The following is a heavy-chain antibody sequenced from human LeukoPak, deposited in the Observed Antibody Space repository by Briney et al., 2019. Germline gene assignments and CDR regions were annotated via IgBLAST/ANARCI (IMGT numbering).Heavy chain of an antibody. D-gene: IGHD3-9*01. CDR3: ARGPDYDILTGYLGDAFDI. Sequence: GGSLRLSCAASGFTFSSYEMNWVRQAPGKGLEWVSYISSSGSTIYYADSVKGRFTISRDNAKNSLYLQMNSLRAEDTAVYYCARGPDYDILTGYLGDAFDIWGQGTMVTVSS. J-gene: IGHJ3*02. V-gene: IGHV3-48*03. CDR2: ISSSGSTI. CDR1: GFTFSSYE.